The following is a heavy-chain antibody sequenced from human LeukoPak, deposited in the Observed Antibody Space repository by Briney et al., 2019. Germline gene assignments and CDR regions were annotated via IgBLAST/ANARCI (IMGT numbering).Heavy chain of an antibody. V-gene: IGHV4-34*01. CDR3: ARGTTRSPPRV. J-gene: IGHJ4*02. CDR2: INHSGST. D-gene: IGHD4-17*01. CDR1: GGSFSGYY. Sequence: KPSETLSLTCAVYGGSFSGYYWSWIRQPPGKGLEWIGEINHSGSTNYNPSLKSRVTISVDTSKNQFSLKLSPVTAADTAVYYCARGTTRSPPRVWGQGTLVTVSS.